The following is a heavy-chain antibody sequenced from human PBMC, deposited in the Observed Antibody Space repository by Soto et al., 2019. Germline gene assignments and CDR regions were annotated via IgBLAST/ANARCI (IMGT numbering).Heavy chain of an antibody. V-gene: IGHV3-23*01. D-gene: IGHD2-2*03. J-gene: IGHJ6*02. CDR1: GFTFSSYA. Sequence: VQLLESGGGLVQPGGSLRLSCAASGFTFSSYAMSWVRQAPGKGLEWVSAISGSGGSIYYADSVKGRFTISRDNSKNTLYLQMNSLRAEDTAVYYCAKDFGYCSSTSCYGAYYYYGMDVWGQGTTVTVSS. CDR2: ISGSGGSI. CDR3: AKDFGYCSSTSCYGAYYYYGMDV.